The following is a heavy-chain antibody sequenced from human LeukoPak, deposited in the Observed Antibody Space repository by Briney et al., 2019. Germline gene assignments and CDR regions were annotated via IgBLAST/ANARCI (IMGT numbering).Heavy chain of an antibody. J-gene: IGHJ5*02. CDR1: GFTFSSYS. CDR3: AREITSVLGVDWFDP. V-gene: IGHV3-21*01. D-gene: IGHD1-14*01. CDR2: ISSSSYI. Sequence: GGSLRLSCAASGFTFSSYSMNWVRQAPGKGLEWVSSISSSSYIYYADSVKGRFTISRDNAKNSLYLQMNSLRAEDTAVYYCAREITSVLGVDWFDPWGQGTLVTVSS.